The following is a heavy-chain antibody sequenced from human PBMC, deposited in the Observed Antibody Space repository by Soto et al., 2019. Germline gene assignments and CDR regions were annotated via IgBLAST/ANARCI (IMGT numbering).Heavy chain of an antibody. Sequence: SVKLSCKASGGTFSSYTISWVRQAPGQRLEWMGWINAINGTAKYSQKFQGRVTITRDKSTSTAYMELSSLRSEDTAVYYCASPHTYYDILTRAFDIWGQGTMVPVSS. CDR3: ASPHTYYDILTRAFDI. CDR1: GGTFSSYT. D-gene: IGHD3-9*01. CDR2: INAINGTA. V-gene: IGHV1-69*08. J-gene: IGHJ3*02.